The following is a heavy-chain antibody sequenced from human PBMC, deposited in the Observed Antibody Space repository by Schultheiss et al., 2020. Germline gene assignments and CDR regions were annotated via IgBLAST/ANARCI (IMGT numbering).Heavy chain of an antibody. J-gene: IGHJ4*02. Sequence: GGSLRLSCVASGFTFSTYAIHWVRQAPGKGLEWVSSISSSSSYIYYADSVKGRFTISRDNAKNSLYLRMNTLRAEDTAVYYCARGYGFFDYWGQGTLVTVSS. CDR3: ARGYGFFDY. CDR2: ISSSSSYI. D-gene: IGHD3-3*01. V-gene: IGHV3-21*01. CDR1: GFTFSTYA.